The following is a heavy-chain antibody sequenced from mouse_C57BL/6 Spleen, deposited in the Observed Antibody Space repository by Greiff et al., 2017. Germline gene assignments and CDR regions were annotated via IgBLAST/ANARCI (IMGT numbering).Heavy chain of an antibody. CDR2: INPNYGTT. CDR1: GYSFTDYN. D-gene: IGHD1-1*01. V-gene: IGHV1-39*01. CDR3: ARSFYYGSSFYARDY. J-gene: IGHJ4*01. Sequence: QLQESGPELVKPGASVKISCKASGYSFTDYNMNWVKQSNGKSLEWIGVINPNYGTTSYNQKFKGKATLTVDQSSSTAYMQLNSLTSEDSAVYYCARSFYYGSSFYARDYWGQGTSVTVSS.